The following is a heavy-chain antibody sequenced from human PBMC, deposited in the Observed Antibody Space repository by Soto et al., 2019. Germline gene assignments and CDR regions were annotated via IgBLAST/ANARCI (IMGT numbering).Heavy chain of an antibody. J-gene: IGHJ4*02. CDR3: ARGYCSGGSCEGVDFDY. V-gene: IGHV1-46*01. CDR2: INPSGGRT. Sequence: ASVKVSCKASGYTFTTYYIHWVRQAPGQGLEWMGIINPSGGRTTYAQKFQGRVTMTRNTSISTAYMELSSLRSEDTAVYYCARGYCSGGSCEGVDFDYWGQGTLVTVSS. CDR1: GYTFTTYY. D-gene: IGHD2-15*01.